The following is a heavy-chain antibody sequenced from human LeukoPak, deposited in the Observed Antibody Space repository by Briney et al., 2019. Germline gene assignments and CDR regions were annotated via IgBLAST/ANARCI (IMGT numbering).Heavy chain of an antibody. CDR2: INHSGST. Sequence: SETLSLTCAVYGGSFSGYYWSWIRQPPGKGLEWIGEINHSGSTNYNPSLKSRVTISVDTSKNQFSLQLNSVTPEDTAVYYCARVEASGPFDYFDYWGQGTLVSVSS. J-gene: IGHJ4*02. CDR1: GGSFSGYY. CDR3: ARVEASGPFDYFDY. D-gene: IGHD3-3*01. V-gene: IGHV4-34*01.